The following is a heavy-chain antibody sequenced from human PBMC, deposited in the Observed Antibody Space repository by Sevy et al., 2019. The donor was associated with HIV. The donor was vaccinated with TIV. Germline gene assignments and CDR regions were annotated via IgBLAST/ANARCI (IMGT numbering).Heavy chain of an antibody. CDR2: IRSKAYGGTT. D-gene: IGHD3-10*01. CDR3: TREGGGSGIHRRGGY. CDR1: GFTFGDYA. J-gene: IGHJ4*02. V-gene: IGHV3-49*03. Sequence: GGSLRLSCTASGFTFGDYAMSWFRQAPGKGLEWVGFIRSKAYGGTTEYAASVKGRFTISRDDSKSIAYLQMNSLKTEDTAVYYCTREGGGSGIHRRGGYWGQGTLVTVSS.